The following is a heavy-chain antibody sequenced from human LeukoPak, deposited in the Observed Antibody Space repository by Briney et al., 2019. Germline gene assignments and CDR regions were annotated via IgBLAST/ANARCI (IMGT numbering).Heavy chain of an antibody. CDR3: AGWTLGIAARPGNDAFDI. CDR1: GGTFSSYA. Sequence: ASVKVSCKASGGTFSSYAISWVRQAPGQGLEWMGGIIPIFGTANYAQKFQGRVTITTDESTSTAYMELSSLRSEDTAVYYYAGWTLGIAARPGNDAFDIWGQGTMVTVSS. D-gene: IGHD6-6*01. V-gene: IGHV1-69*05. J-gene: IGHJ3*02. CDR2: IIPIFGTA.